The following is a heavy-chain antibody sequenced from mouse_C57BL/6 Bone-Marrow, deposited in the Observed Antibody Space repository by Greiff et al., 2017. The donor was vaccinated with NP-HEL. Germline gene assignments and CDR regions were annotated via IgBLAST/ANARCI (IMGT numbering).Heavy chain of an antibody. V-gene: IGHV7-1*01. J-gene: IGHJ3*01. CDR1: GFTFSDFY. Sequence: EVQVVESGGGLVQSGRSLRLSCATSGFTFSDFYMEWVRQAPGKGLEWIAASRNKANDYTTEYSASVKGRFIVSRDTSQSILYLQMNALRAEDTAIYYCARDAGYGSSRFAYWGQGTLVTVSA. CDR3: ARDAGYGSSRFAY. D-gene: IGHD1-1*01. CDR2: SRNKANDYTT.